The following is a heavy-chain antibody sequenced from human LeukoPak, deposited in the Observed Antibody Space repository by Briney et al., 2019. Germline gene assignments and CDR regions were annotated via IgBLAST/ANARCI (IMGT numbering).Heavy chain of an antibody. Sequence: GGSLRLSCAASGFTFSSYWMSWVRQAPGKGLEWVANIKQDGSEKYYVDSVKGRFTISRDNAKNSLYLQMNSLRPEDTAMYYCASGDFWSGYYDAFDIWGQGTMVTVSS. D-gene: IGHD3-3*01. CDR2: IKQDGSEK. V-gene: IGHV3-7*01. J-gene: IGHJ3*02. CDR3: ASGDFWSGYYDAFDI. CDR1: GFTFSSYW.